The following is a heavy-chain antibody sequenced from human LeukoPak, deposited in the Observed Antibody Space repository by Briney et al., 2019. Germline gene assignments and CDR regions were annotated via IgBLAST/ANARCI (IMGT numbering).Heavy chain of an antibody. J-gene: IGHJ4*02. CDR1: GYSFTSYW. CDR2: IYPGDSDT. V-gene: IGHV5-51*01. D-gene: IGHD2-2*01. Sequence: GESLKISCKGSGYSFTSYWIGWVRQMPGKGLEWMGIIYPGDSDTRYSPSFQGQVTISADKSISTAYLQWSSLKASDTAMYYCARRVRDIVVVPAARYYFDYWGQGTLVTVSS. CDR3: ARRVRDIVVVPAARYYFDY.